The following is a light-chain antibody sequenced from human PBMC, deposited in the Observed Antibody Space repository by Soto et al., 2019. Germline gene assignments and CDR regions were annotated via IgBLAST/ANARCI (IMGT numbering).Light chain of an antibody. Sequence: DIQMTQSPSTLSASVGDRVTITCRASQSISSWLAWYQQKPGKAPKLLIYKASSLESGVPSRFSGSGSGTEFTLTISSLPPDDFATYYCQQSNNYPWTFGQGTKVEIK. CDR1: QSISSW. CDR2: KAS. J-gene: IGKJ1*01. V-gene: IGKV1-5*03. CDR3: QQSNNYPWT.